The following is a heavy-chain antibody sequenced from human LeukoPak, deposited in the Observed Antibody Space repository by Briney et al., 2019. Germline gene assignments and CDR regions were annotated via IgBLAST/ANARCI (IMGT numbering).Heavy chain of an antibody. CDR1: GGTFSSYA. CDR3: ARDPDSRMVAIESDY. CDR2: IIPILGIA. D-gene: IGHD3-22*01. J-gene: IGHJ4*02. Sequence: ASVKVSCKASGGTFSSYAISWVRQAPGQGLEWMGRIIPILGIANYAQKFQGRVTITADKSTSTAYMELSSLRSEDTAVYYCARDPDSRMVAIESDYWGQGTLVTASS. V-gene: IGHV1-69*04.